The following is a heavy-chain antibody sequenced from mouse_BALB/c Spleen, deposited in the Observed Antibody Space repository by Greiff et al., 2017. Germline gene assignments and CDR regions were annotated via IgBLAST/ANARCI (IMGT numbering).Heavy chain of an antibody. J-gene: IGHJ3*01. D-gene: IGHD1-1*01. CDR1: GYSITSGYY. CDR2: ISYDGSN. V-gene: IGHV3-6*02. CDR3: ARGDYYGSSPFAY. Sequence: VQLQQSGPGLVKPSQSLSLTCSVTGYSITSGYYWNWIRQFPGNKLEWMGYISYDGSNNYNPSLKNRISITRDTFKNQFFLKLNSVTTEDTATYYCARGDYYGSSPFAYWGQGTLVTVSA.